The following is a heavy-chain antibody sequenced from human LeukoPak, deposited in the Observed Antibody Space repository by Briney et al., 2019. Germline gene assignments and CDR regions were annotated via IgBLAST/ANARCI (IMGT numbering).Heavy chain of an antibody. CDR2: ISYDGSNK. V-gene: IGHV3-30*18. D-gene: IGHD6-19*01. J-gene: IGHJ4*02. CDR3: AKYNRYSRGWAPGVPFDY. CDR1: GFTFCSYG. Sequence: GGSLRLSCAASGFTFCSYGMHGLRQAPGKGLEWVAVISYDGSNKYYADSVKGRSTISRDNSKNTLYLQMNSLRAEDTAVYYCAKYNRYSRGWAPGVPFDYWGQGTLVTVSS.